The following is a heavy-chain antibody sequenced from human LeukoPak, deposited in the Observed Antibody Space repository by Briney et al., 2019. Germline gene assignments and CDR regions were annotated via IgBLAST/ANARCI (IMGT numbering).Heavy chain of an antibody. Sequence: PGRSLRLSCAASGFTFSSYAIDWVRQAPGKGLEWGAVISSDGSSVYYAESVTGRFTISRDNSQTTQYLQMNSLRLEDKAVYYCARDAVGIDVWGQGTTVTVAS. J-gene: IGHJ6*02. CDR1: GFTFSSYA. V-gene: IGHV3-30*04. CDR3: ARDAVGIDV. CDR2: ISSDGSSV.